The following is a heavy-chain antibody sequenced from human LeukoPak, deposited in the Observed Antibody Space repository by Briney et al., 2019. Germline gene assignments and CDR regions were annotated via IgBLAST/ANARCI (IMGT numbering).Heavy chain of an antibody. CDR2: IYYSGST. CDR3: ARNVRIWGSGRNYYYMDV. V-gene: IGHV4-59*01. Sequence: SETLSLTCTVSGGSISSYYWSWIRQPPGKGLQRLGYIYYSGSTNYNPSLKSRVTISVDTSKNQFSLKLSSVTAADTAVYYCARNVRIWGSGRNYYYMDVWGKGTTVTISS. D-gene: IGHD3-10*01. J-gene: IGHJ6*03. CDR1: GGSISSYY.